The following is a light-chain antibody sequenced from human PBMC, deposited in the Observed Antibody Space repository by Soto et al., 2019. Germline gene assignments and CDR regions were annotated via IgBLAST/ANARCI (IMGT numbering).Light chain of an antibody. CDR2: EGS. Sequence: QSVLTQPASLSGSPGQSITISCTGTSSDVGSYNLVSWYQQHPGKAPKLMIYEGSKRPSGVSNRFSGSKSGNTASLTISGLQAEDEDDYYCCSYAGSSTLVFGGGTQLTVL. CDR3: CSYAGSSTLV. J-gene: IGLJ2*01. CDR1: SSDVGSYNL. V-gene: IGLV2-23*01.